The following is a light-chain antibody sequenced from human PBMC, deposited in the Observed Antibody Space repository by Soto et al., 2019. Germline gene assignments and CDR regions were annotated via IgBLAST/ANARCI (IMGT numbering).Light chain of an antibody. V-gene: IGKV3-20*01. J-gene: IGKJ5*01. CDR2: GAS. CDR1: QSVSSN. CDR3: QQYGGSPLIT. Sequence: IVLTQSPGTVSLSPGERATLSCRASQSVSSNLAWYQQKPGQAPRLLIYGASTRATGIPARFSGSGSGTEFTLIISRLEPEDFAVYYCQQYGGSPLITFGQGTRLEIK.